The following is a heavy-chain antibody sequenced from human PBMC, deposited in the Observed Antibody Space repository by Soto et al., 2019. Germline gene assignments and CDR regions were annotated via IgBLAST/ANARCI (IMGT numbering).Heavy chain of an antibody. CDR2: ISYDGSNK. D-gene: IGHD3-3*01. Sequence: GGSLRLSCAASGFTFSSYAMHWVRQAPGQGLEWVAVISYDGSNKYYADSVKGRFTISRDNSKNTLYLQMNSLRAEDTAVYYCARETHTIFGGRVDDWGQGTLVTFSS. V-gene: IGHV3-30-3*01. J-gene: IGHJ4*02. CDR3: ARETHTIFGGRVDD. CDR1: GFTFSSYA.